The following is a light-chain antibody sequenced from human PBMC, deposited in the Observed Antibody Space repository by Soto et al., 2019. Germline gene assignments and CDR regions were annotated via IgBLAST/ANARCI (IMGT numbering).Light chain of an antibody. CDR3: QQYYSTPPYT. V-gene: IGKV4-1*01. CDR2: WAS. Sequence: DIVMTQSPDSLAVSLGERATINCKSSQNILYSSNNKNNLAWYRQKPGQPPKLLINWASVRESGVPDRISGSGSGTDFTLTISSLQAEDVAVYYCQQYYSTPPYTFGQGTKLEIK. J-gene: IGKJ2*01. CDR1: QNILYSSNNKNN.